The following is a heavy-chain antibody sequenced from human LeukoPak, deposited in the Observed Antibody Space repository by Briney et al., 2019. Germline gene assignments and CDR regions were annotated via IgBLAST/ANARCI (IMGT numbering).Heavy chain of an antibody. CDR2: TYYRSKWYN. D-gene: IGHD6-19*01. CDR1: GDSVSSNSAA. CDR3: ARQAMYYNGWYPLDY. J-gene: IGHJ4*02. Sequence: SQTLSLTCAIPGDSVSSNSAAWNWIRQSPSRGLEWLGRTYYRSKWYNDYAVSVRSRITINPDTSKNQFSLQLNSVTPEDTAVYYCARQAMYYNGWYPLDYWGQGTLVTVSS. V-gene: IGHV6-1*01.